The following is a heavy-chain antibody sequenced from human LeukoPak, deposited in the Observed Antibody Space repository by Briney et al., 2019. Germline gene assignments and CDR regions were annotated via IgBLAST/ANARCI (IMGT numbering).Heavy chain of an antibody. J-gene: IGHJ4*02. CDR3: AADIVATQNFDY. V-gene: IGHV1-2*02. CDR1: GYPFTSYS. CDR2: INPNSGGT. Sequence: GASVKVSCKPSGYPFTSYSIHWVRQAPGQGLEWMGWINPNSGGTNYAQKFQGRVTMTRDTSISTAYMELSRLRSDDTAVYYCAADIVATQNFDYWGQGTLVTVSS. D-gene: IGHD5-12*01.